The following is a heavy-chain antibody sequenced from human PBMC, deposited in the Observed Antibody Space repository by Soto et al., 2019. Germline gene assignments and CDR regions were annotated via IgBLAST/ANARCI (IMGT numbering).Heavy chain of an antibody. J-gene: IGHJ4*02. CDR1: AFTFSSYG. D-gene: IGHD1-26*01. CDR3: AKETGHRGAYDY. V-gene: IGHV3-23*01. CDR2: ISASGGNT. Sequence: EVQLLESGGDLVQPGGSLRLSCAASAFTFSSYGMNWVRKAPGKGLEWVSAISASGGNTYYADSVKGRLTISRDNSKNLLYLQMTSLRVEDTALYYCAKETGHRGAYDYWGQGTLVTVSS.